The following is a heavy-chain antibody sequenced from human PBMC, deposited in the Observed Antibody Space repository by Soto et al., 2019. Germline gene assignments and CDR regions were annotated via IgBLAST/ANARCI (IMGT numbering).Heavy chain of an antibody. CDR3: ASDVSPGSSSLYLDAFDI. CDR2: IKKDGSKI. J-gene: IGHJ3*02. V-gene: IGHV3-7*03. Sequence: EVQLVESGGDLVQPGGSLRLSCAASGFSFGSSWMTWVRQAPGNGLEWVANIKKDGSKINYLDSVRGRFNVSRDNAKNSLYLEMNSLRAEDTALYYCASDVSPGSSSLYLDAFDIWGQGTMVTVSS. D-gene: IGHD6-13*01. CDR1: GFSFGSSW.